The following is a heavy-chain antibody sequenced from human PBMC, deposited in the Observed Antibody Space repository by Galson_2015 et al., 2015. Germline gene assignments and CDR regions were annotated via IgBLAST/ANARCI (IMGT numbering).Heavy chain of an antibody. V-gene: IGHV4-31*03. CDR1: GGSISSGGYY. D-gene: IGHD3-3*01. J-gene: IGHJ4*02. CDR2: IYYSGST. CDR3: ARAMGHKRITIFGVVILGLDY. Sequence: TLSLTCTVSGGSISSGGYYWSWIRQHPGKGLEWIGYIYYSGSTYYNPSLKSRVTISVDTSKNQFSLKLSSVTAADTAVYYCARAMGHKRITIFGVVILGLDYWGQGTLVTVSS.